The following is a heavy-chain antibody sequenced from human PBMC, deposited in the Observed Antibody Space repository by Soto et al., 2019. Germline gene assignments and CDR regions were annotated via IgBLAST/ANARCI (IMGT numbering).Heavy chain of an antibody. CDR1: GYSFTSCW. CDR2: IYPGDSDT. V-gene: IGHV5-51*01. Sequence: EESMXISCKGSGYSFTSCWIGWVRQMPGKGLEWMGIIYPGDSDTRYSPSFQGQVTISADKSISTAYLQWSSLKASDTAMYYCARLSSSWYYGWLDPWGRGTLVTVSS. CDR3: ARLSSSWYYGWLDP. J-gene: IGHJ5*02. D-gene: IGHD6-13*01.